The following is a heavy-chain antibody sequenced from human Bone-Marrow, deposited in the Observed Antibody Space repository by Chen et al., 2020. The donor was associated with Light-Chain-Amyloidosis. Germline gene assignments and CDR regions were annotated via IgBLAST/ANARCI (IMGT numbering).Heavy chain of an antibody. Sequence: DVRLVESGGGVVQPGGSLRLYCAASGFSFDDYAMHWVRQAPGKGLEWVSLISGDAASTDYADSVRGRFTISRDNSKNSLYLQMNSLRTDDTALYYCTRVPSYRSGWSRWGQGTLVTVSS. CDR3: TRVPSYRSGWSR. CDR1: GFSFDDYA. V-gene: IGHV3-43*02. D-gene: IGHD6-19*01. CDR2: ISGDAAST. J-gene: IGHJ4*02.